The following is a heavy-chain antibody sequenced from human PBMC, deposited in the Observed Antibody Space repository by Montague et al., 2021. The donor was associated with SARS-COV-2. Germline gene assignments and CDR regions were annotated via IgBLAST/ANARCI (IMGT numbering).Heavy chain of an antibody. Sequence: SETLSLTCIVSGGSINSSSYYWVWIRPPPGMGLECIVTIYYSGASYPDPSLRSRVSISTDTSRIQLNLKSTSVTAADMGLYYCARRVTRGAFDLWGQGTMVTVSS. CDR3: ARRVTRGAFDL. J-gene: IGHJ3*01. D-gene: IGHD1-1*01. CDR2: IYYSGAS. V-gene: IGHV4-39*01. CDR1: GGSINSSSYY.